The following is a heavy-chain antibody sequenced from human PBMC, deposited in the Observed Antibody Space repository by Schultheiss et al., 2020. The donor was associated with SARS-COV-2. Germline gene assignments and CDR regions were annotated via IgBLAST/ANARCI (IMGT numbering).Heavy chain of an antibody. CDR3: VRDGPAASYGMDV. CDR1: GLSVSNNY. J-gene: IGHJ6*02. Sequence: GGSLRLSCAASGLSVSNNYMTWVRQAPGKGLEWVSVIYSGGNTHYADSVSGRFIISRDNSKNTLYLQMTSLRVEDTAMYYCVRDGPAASYGMDVWGQGTTVTVSS. CDR2: IYSGGNT. V-gene: IGHV3-66*01. D-gene: IGHD2-2*01.